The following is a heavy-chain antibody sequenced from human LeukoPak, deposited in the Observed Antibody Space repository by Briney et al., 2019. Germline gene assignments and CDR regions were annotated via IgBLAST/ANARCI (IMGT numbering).Heavy chain of an antibody. CDR3: ARGRKVPAAMGNWFDP. J-gene: IGHJ5*02. D-gene: IGHD2-2*01. CDR2: IRQDGSEQ. CDR1: GFTFSTYW. Sequence: PGGSLRLSCAASGFTFSTYWMSWVRQAPGKGLEWVANIRQDGSEQFYVDSVTGRFTISRDNAKNSLYLQMNNLRGEDTAVYYCARGRKVPAAMGNWFDPWGQGTLVTVSS. V-gene: IGHV3-7*01.